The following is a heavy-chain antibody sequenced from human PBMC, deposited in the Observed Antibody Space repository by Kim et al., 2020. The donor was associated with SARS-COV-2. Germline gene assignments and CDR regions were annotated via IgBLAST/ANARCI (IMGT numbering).Heavy chain of an antibody. Sequence: YDGGSVKGRFNIYRYNYKNTLYLQMNSVRAEDTAVYYCAKDLRANSYFDYWGQGTLVTVSS. CDR3: AKDLRANSYFDY. J-gene: IGHJ4*02. V-gene: IGHV3-23*01. D-gene: IGHD1-26*01.